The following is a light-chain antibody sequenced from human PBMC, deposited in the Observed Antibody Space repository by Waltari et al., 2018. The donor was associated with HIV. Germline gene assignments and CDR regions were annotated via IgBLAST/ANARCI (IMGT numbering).Light chain of an antibody. CDR2: DVY. CDR3: ASFTSGRLNV. J-gene: IGLJ1*01. V-gene: IGLV2-14*03. Sequence: QSALTQPASVSGSPGQSITIPSTATSSDVGAYEYVPWYQQPPGKVPKLLIYDVYNRPSRISNRFSGSKSGNTASLTISGLQAEDEAAYYCASFTSGRLNVFGTGTKVTVL. CDR1: SSDVGAYEY.